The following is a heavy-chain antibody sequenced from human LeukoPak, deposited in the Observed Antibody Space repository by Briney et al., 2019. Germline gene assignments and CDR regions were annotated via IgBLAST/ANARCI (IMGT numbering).Heavy chain of an antibody. D-gene: IGHD5-12*01. Sequence: SETLCLTCTVSGGSINSYYWSWIRQPPGKGLEWIGYIYHRGSTNYNSSLKSRVSISVDTSKNQFYLKLTSVTAADTAVYYCARLDSGYGKYYFDYWGQGTLVTVSS. J-gene: IGHJ4*02. CDR2: IYHRGST. V-gene: IGHV4-59*08. CDR3: ARLDSGYGKYYFDY. CDR1: GGSINSYY.